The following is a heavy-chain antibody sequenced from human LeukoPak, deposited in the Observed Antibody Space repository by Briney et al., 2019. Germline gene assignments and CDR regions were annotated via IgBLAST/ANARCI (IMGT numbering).Heavy chain of an antibody. D-gene: IGHD5-12*01. Sequence: PSETLPLTCTVSGGSFSTYYWSWFRQPPGRGLEWIGYIYYSGSTNYNPSLKSRVTISIDTSQNQFSLKLSSVTAADTAVYYCARHRGSGYDTDHWGQGILVTVSS. J-gene: IGHJ5*02. CDR3: ARHRGSGYDTDH. CDR1: GGSFSTYY. V-gene: IGHV4-59*08. CDR2: IYYSGST.